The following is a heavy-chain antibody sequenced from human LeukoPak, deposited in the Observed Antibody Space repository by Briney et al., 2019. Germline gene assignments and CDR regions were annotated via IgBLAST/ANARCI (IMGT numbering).Heavy chain of an antibody. CDR2: INPNSGGT. D-gene: IGHD3-3*01. Sequence: ASVKVSCKASGYTFTGYYMHWVRQAPGQGLEWMGWINPNSGGTNYAQKFQGWVTMTRDTSISTAYMELSRLRSDDTAVYYCARDIRFLASSPAPYGMDVWAKGPRSPSP. J-gene: IGHJ6*02. CDR3: ARDIRFLASSPAPYGMDV. V-gene: IGHV1-2*04. CDR1: GYTFTGYY.